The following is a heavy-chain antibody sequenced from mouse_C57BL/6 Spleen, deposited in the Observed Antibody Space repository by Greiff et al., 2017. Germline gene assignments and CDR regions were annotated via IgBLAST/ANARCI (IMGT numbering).Heavy chain of an antibody. CDR2: IDPSDSYT. Sequence: QVQLQQPGAELVKPGASVKLSCKASGYTFTSYWMQWVKQRPGQGLEWIGEIDPSDSYTNYNQKFKGKATLTVDKSSSTAYMQLSSLTSEDSAVYYCARSLRAYWGQGTLVTVSA. CDR1: GYTFTSYW. CDR3: ARSLRAY. V-gene: IGHV1-50*01. D-gene: IGHD1-1*01. J-gene: IGHJ3*01.